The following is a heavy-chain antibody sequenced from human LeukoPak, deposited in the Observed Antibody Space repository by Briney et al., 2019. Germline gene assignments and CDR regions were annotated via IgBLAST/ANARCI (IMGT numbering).Heavy chain of an antibody. V-gene: IGHV4-4*07. CDR2: IYTSGST. J-gene: IGHJ6*03. Sequence: SETLSLTCTVSGGSISSYYWSWIRQPAGKGLEWIGRIYTSGSTNYNPSLKSRVTMSVDTSKNQFSLKLSSVTAADTAVYYCARLYYDILTGLNYYYYMDVWGKGTTVTISS. CDR3: ARLYYDILTGLNYYYYMDV. CDR1: GGSISSYY. D-gene: IGHD3-9*01.